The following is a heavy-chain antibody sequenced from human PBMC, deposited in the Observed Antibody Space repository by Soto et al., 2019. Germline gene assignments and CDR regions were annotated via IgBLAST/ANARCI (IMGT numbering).Heavy chain of an antibody. V-gene: IGHV3-74*01. CDR3: ATDGSYAQHV. D-gene: IGHD2-2*01. J-gene: IGHJ6*02. CDR2: INSDRTTT. CDR1: GFTFSNTW. Sequence: EVQLVVSGGGLVQPGGSLRLSCAASGFTFSNTWMHWVRQAPGKGLVWVSHINSDRTTTTYADSVKGRFTISRDNAKNTVHLQMNSLRAEDTAVYYCATDGSYAQHVWGQGTTVTVSS.